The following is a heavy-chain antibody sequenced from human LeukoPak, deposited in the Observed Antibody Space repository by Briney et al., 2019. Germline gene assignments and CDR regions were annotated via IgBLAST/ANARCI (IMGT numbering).Heavy chain of an antibody. Sequence: GGSLRLSCAASDFTLGYYSMNWVRQAPGKGLEWVSYISSRASTIHYADSVKGRFTISRDNSKNTLYLQMNSLRAEDTAVYYCAKAKPYYYDSSAPWYFDYWGQGTLVTVSS. CDR2: ISSRASTI. D-gene: IGHD3-22*01. J-gene: IGHJ4*02. CDR1: DFTLGYYS. V-gene: IGHV3-48*01. CDR3: AKAKPYYYDSSAPWYFDY.